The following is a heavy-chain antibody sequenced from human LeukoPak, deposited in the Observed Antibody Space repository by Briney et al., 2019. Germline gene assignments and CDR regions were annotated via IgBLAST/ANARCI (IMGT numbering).Heavy chain of an antibody. CDR1: GFTLSKYA. Sequence: PGGSLRLSCAASGFTLSKYAMNWVRPAPGKGLEWVSGIDGSGGRPPSADSVKGRFTISRDISKNTLYLQMDSLRAEDTAAYYCARGKDHDFWNPFDHWGQGTLVTVSS. J-gene: IGHJ4*02. D-gene: IGHD3-3*01. CDR2: IDGSGGRP. CDR3: ARGKDHDFWNPFDH. V-gene: IGHV3-23*01.